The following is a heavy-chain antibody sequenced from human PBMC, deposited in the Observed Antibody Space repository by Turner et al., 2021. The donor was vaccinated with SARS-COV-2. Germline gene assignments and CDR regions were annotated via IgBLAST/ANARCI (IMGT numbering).Heavy chain of an antibody. V-gene: IGHV1-69*04. CDR3: AREGAGSGYPLEYYYYYGMDV. CDR1: GGTFSSYA. Sequence: QVQLVQSGAEVKKPGSSVKVSCMASGGTFSSYAISWVRQATGQGLEWMGRIIPILSIANSEQNFQGRVTITADKSSSTAYMKLSSLRSEDTAVYYCAREGAGSGYPLEYYYYYGMDVWGQGTTVTVSS. D-gene: IGHD3-16*02. J-gene: IGHJ6*02. CDR2: IIPILSIA.